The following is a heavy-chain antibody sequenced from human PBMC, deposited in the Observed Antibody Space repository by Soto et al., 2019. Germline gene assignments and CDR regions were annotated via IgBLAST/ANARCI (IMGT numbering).Heavy chain of an antibody. CDR3: ANWVAGSPVLFDY. J-gene: IGHJ4*02. V-gene: IGHV3-23*01. Sequence: PVGSLRLSCAGSGFTFYIYAMSWVRQAPGKGLEWVSAISGSGDRTYYADSVKGRFTISRDNSKNTLYLQMSNLRADDTAVYYCANWVAGSPVLFDYWGQGTLVTVSS. D-gene: IGHD6-13*01. CDR2: ISGSGDRT. CDR1: GFTFYIYA.